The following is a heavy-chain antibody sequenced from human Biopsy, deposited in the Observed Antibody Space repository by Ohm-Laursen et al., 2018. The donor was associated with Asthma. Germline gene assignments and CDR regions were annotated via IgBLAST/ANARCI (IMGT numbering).Heavy chain of an antibody. D-gene: IGHD3-10*01. CDR1: AYTFNTAG. J-gene: IGHJ6*02. CDR3: ARAVDYSHYYGIDV. CDR2: ISVYNGNT. V-gene: IGHV1-18*01. Sequence: ASVKAFCTPSAYTFNTAGIAWARQAPGQGLGWMGWISVYNGNTKVAQKLQDRVTMITDTSTSTAYMELSSLRSADTAVYVCARAVDYSHYYGIDVWGQGTTVTVS.